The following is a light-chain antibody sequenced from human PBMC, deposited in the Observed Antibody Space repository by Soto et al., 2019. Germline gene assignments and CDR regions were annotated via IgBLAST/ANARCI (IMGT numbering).Light chain of an antibody. CDR3: QTWGSGIAV. Sequence: QLVLTQSPSASASLGASVKLTCTLSSGHSSYVIAWHQQQPEKGPRYLMKVNSDGNHSKGDVVPDRFSGSSSGAERYLTISTLQSEDEADYYCQTWGSGIAVFGGGTKLTVL. CDR2: VNSDGNH. V-gene: IGLV4-69*01. J-gene: IGLJ2*01. CDR1: SGHSSYV.